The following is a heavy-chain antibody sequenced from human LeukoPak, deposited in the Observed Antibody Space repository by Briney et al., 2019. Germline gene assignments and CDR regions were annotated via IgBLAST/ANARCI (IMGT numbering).Heavy chain of an antibody. CDR1: GFTFSSYD. D-gene: IGHD3-10*01. J-gene: IGHJ6*04. CDR2: IGTTGDP. Sequence: GGSLRLSCAASGFTFSSYDMHWVRQAPGKGLEWVSAIGTTGDPYYSGSVKGRFTISRENAKNSLYLQMNSLRAGDTAVYYCARGARYYGSGSYGGMDVWGKGTTVTVSS. CDR3: ARGARYYGSGSYGGMDV. V-gene: IGHV3-13*05.